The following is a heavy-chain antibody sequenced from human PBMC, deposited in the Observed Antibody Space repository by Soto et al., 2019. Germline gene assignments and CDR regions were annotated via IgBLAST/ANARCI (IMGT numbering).Heavy chain of an antibody. CDR1: GSTFSSYG. V-gene: IGHV3-33*01. CDR3: ARWEGTGRGFDC. CDR2: IWYDGSNK. J-gene: IGHJ4*02. Sequence: QVQLVESGGGVVQPGRSLRLSCAASGSTFSSYGMHWVRQAPGKGLEWVALIWYDGSNKDYADSVKGRFTISRDNVKNKLYLQMNSLRVEDTAVYYCARWEGTGRGFDCWGQGTLVTVSS. D-gene: IGHD3-10*01.